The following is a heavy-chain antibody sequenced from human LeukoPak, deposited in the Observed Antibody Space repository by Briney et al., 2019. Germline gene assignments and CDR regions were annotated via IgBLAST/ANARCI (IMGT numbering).Heavy chain of an antibody. Sequence: PSETLSLTCTVPGGSISSDSRHWSWIRQPAGKGLEWIVRIYGGGDANYNPSRKSRVTMSVDTSKNQFSLKPDSVTASDTAVYYCARRVLIITWFDHWGQGTLVTVSS. V-gene: IGHV4-61*02. J-gene: IGHJ5*02. CDR2: IYGGGDA. CDR3: ARRVLIITWFDH. CDR1: GGSISSDSRH. D-gene: IGHD3-10*01.